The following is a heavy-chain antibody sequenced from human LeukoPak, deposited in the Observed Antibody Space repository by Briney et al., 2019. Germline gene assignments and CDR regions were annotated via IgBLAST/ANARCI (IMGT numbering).Heavy chain of an antibody. D-gene: IGHD1-26*01. V-gene: IGHV4-39*02. CDR3: ARDRAGATDFDY. CDR2: IYYSGST. CDR1: GGSISSSSYY. J-gene: IGHJ4*02. Sequence: SETLSLTCTVSGGSISSSSYYWGWIRQPPGKGLEWIANIYYSGSTYLNPSLKSRVTISIDTSKNQFSLKVSSVTAADTAVYYCARDRAGATDFDYWGQGTLITVSS.